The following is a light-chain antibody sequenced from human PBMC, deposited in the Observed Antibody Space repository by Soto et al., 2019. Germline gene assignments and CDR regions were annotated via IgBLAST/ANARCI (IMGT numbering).Light chain of an antibody. CDR1: QSISSW. Sequence: DIQMTQSPSTLSASVGDRVTITCRASQSISSWLAWYQQNPGKAPNLLIYKASSLESGVPSRFSGSGSGTEFTLTISSLQPDDFATYYCQQYNSYPYPFGQGTKLEIK. CDR3: QQYNSYPYP. CDR2: KAS. V-gene: IGKV1-5*03. J-gene: IGKJ2*01.